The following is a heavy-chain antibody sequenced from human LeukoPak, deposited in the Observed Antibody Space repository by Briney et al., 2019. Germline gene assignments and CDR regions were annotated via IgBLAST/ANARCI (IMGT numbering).Heavy chain of an antibody. Sequence: SVKVSCKASGGTFSSYAISWVRQAPGQGLEWMGGIIPIFGTANYAQKFQGRVTITADESTSTAYMELSSLRSEDTAVYYCARGSDYYDSSGYYWFDPWGQGTLVTASS. CDR1: GGTFSSYA. V-gene: IGHV1-69*13. J-gene: IGHJ5*02. D-gene: IGHD3-22*01. CDR3: ARGSDYYDSSGYYWFDP. CDR2: IIPIFGTA.